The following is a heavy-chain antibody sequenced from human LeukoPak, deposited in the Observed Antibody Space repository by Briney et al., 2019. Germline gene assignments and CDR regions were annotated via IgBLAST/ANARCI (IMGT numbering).Heavy chain of an antibody. Sequence: GGSLRLSCAASGFTFSSYEMTWVRQAPGKGLEWVSSISESGIDTHYADSVKGRFTISRDNAKSTLHLQMNGLRPEDTALYYCAKDAGGYYYYYMGVWGKGTTVTISS. D-gene: IGHD1-26*01. CDR1: GFTFSSYE. V-gene: IGHV3-48*03. CDR2: ISESGIDT. CDR3: AKDAGGYYYYYMGV. J-gene: IGHJ6*03.